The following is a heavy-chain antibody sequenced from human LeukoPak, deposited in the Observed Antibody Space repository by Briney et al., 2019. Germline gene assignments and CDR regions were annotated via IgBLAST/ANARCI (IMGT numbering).Heavy chain of an antibody. J-gene: IGHJ4*02. D-gene: IGHD2-2*01. CDR2: IYSGGST. CDR3: ARDHGYCSSTSCSDY. V-gene: IGHV3-53*01. Sequence: GSLRLSCAASGFTVSSNYMSWVRQAPGKGLEGVSVIYSGGSTYYADSVKGRFTISRDNSKNSLYLQMNSLRAEDTAVYYCARDHGYCSSTSCSDYWGQGTLVTVSS. CDR1: GFTVSSNY.